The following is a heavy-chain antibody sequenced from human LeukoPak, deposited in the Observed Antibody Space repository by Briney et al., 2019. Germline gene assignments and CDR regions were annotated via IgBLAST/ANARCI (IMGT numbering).Heavy chain of an antibody. Sequence: PSETLSLTCTVSGGSISSSSYYWGWIRQPPGKGLEWIGSIYYSGSTYYNPSLKSRVTISVDTSKNQFSLKLSSVTAADTAVYYCARVPITLGFYSYGYAQKNLIYAFDIWGQGTMVTVSS. V-gene: IGHV4-39*07. J-gene: IGHJ3*02. CDR1: GGSISSSSYY. CDR2: IYYSGST. CDR3: ARVPITLGFYSYGYAQKNLIYAFDI. D-gene: IGHD5-18*01.